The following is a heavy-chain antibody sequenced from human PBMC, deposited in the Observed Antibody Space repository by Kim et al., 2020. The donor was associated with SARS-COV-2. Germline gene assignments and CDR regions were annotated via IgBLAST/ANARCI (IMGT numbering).Heavy chain of an antibody. V-gene: IGHV5-10-1*01. D-gene: IGHD4-4*01. CDR1: GYSFTSYW. J-gene: IGHJ5*02. CDR3: ARHGPRTLHSNAYWFDP. CDR2: IDPSDSYT. Sequence: GESLKISCKGSGYSFTSYWISWVRQMPGKGLEWMGRIDPSDSYTNYSPSFQGHVTISADKSISTAYLQWSSLKASDTAMYYCARHGPRTLHSNAYWFDPWGQGTLVTVSS.